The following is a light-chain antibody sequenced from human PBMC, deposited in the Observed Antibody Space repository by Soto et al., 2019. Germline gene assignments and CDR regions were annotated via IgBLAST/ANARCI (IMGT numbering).Light chain of an antibody. CDR1: QGVSTF. V-gene: IGKV1-16*01. J-gene: IGKJ4*01. CDR2: FAS. CDR3: QQYNVYPFT. Sequence: DIQMTQSPSTLSASVGDRLTITCRASQGVSTFLAWFQQKPGKAPKSLIYFASSLQSGVPSRFSGSGSGTDFTLTISSLQPEDFATYYCQQYNVYPFTFGGGTKVDIK.